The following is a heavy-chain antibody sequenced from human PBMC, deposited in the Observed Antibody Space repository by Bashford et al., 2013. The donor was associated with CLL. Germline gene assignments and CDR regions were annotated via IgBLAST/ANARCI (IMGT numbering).Heavy chain of an antibody. J-gene: IGHJ6*02. Sequence: GGSLRLSCTASGFTFTTYSMNWVRQAPGKGLEWVSSISSSSSIYYADSVRGRFTISRDNAKNSLYLQMNSLRAEDTAVYYCASDRNGMDVWGQGTTVTVS. CDR2: ISSSSSI. V-gene: IGHV3-21*01. CDR3: ASDRNGMDV. CDR1: GFTFTTYS.